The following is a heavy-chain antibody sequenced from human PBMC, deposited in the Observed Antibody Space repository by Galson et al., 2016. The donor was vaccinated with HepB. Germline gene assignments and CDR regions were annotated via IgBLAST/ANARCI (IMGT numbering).Heavy chain of an antibody. CDR1: GFTFSSYG. CDR3: AKYIRSYGLFGLFDY. Sequence: SLRLSCAASGFTFSSYGMHWVRQAPGKGLEWVAVISYDGSNKYYADSVKGRFTISRDNSKNTLYLQMNSLRAEDTAVYHCAKYIRSYGLFGLFDYWGQGTLVTVAA. V-gene: IGHV3-30*18. J-gene: IGHJ4*02. CDR2: ISYDGSNK. D-gene: IGHD5-18*01.